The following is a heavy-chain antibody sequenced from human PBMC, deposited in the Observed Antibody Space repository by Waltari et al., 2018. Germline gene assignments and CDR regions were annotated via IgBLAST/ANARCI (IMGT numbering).Heavy chain of an antibody. CDR3: ARGTYGKYFDY. Sequence: QVQLVQSGAEVKKPGASVKVCCKASGYLFNNYFMHWVRQAPGQGPEWMGIINVSGGSARYAQKFQGRVIMTRDTSTSTVYMELSSLRYEDTAVYHCARGTYGKYFDYWGQGTRVTVSS. CDR2: INVSGGSA. V-gene: IGHV1-46*02. CDR1: GYLFNNYF. D-gene: IGHD3-10*01. J-gene: IGHJ4*02.